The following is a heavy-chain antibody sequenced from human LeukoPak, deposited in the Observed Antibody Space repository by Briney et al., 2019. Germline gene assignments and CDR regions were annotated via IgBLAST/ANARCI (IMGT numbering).Heavy chain of an antibody. D-gene: IGHD3-3*01. CDR3: AKETIRYSDY. CDR1: GFTFSYYA. V-gene: IGHV3-23*01. CDR2: ISAGDGTT. J-gene: IGHJ4*02. Sequence: PGGSLRLSCAASGFTFSYYAMSWVRQAPGKGLEWVSAISAGDGTTYYADSVKGRFTISRDNSRDTLYLQMNSLRAEDTAVYYCAKETIRYSDYWGQGTLVTVSS.